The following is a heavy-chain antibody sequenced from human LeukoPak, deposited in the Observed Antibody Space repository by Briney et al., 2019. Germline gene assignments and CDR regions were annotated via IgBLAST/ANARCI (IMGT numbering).Heavy chain of an antibody. CDR2: IIPIFGTA. V-gene: IGHV1-69*13. CDR1: GGTFSSYA. Sequence: GASVKVSCKASGGTFSSYAISWVRQAPGQGLEWMGGIIPIFGTANYAQKFQGRVTITADESTSTAYMELSSLRSEDTAVYYCARDLGYCTNGVCRTRFDYWGQGTLVAVSS. J-gene: IGHJ4*02. D-gene: IGHD2-8*01. CDR3: ARDLGYCTNGVCRTRFDY.